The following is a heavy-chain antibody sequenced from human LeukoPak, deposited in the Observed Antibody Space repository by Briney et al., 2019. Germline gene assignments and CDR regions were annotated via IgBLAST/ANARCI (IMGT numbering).Heavy chain of an antibody. CDR1: GGSFSGYY. J-gene: IGHJ6*03. CDR2: INHSGST. V-gene: IGHV4-34*01. CDR3: ARALGYYYGSGSYYSPPYYYMDV. D-gene: IGHD3-10*01. Sequence: SENLSLTCAVYGGSFSGYYWSWIRQPPGKGLEWIGEINHSGSTNYNPSLKSRVTISVDTSKNQFSLKLSSVSAADTAVYYCARALGYYYGSGSYYSPPYYYMDVWGKGTTVTVSS.